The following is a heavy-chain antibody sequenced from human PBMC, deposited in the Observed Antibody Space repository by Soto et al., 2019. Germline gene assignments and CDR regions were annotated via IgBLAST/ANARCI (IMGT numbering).Heavy chain of an antibody. CDR2: IIPIFGTA. CDR1: GGTFSSYA. Sequence: QVQLVQSGAEVKKPGSSVKVSCKASGGTFSSYAISWVRQAPGQGLEWMGGIIPIFGTANYAQKFQGRVTITADKSTSTAYMELSSLRSEDTAVYYCAREREYCSSTSCYTHWYFDLCGRGTLVTVSS. V-gene: IGHV1-69*06. J-gene: IGHJ2*01. CDR3: AREREYCSSTSCYTHWYFDL. D-gene: IGHD2-2*02.